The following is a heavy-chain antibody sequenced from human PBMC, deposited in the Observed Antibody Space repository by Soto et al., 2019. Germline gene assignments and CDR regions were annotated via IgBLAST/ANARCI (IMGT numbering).Heavy chain of an antibody. CDR2: ISEDGKKK. CDR3: VKSAPPATVTLYCFDY. J-gene: IGHJ4*02. D-gene: IGHD4-17*01. CDR1: GFNFNVYA. V-gene: IGHV3-30*18. Sequence: QVQLVESGGGVVQPGRSLRLSCTASGFNFNVYAIHWVRQAPGKGLEWVTLISEDGKKKYFAESVKGRFTVSRDNSKNTVFLHMSSLKPEDTAVYYCVKSAPPATVTLYCFDYWGQGSLVTVSS.